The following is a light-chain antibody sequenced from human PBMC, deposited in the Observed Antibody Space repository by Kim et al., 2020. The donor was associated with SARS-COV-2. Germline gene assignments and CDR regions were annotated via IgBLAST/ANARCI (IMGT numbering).Light chain of an antibody. V-gene: IGKV1-39*01. CDR3: QQTYSSPPT. CDR2: TAS. CDR1: QSISSY. J-gene: IGKJ2*01. Sequence: SASVGDRVTITCRASQSISSYLNWYQHKPGKAPKLLIYTASSLQSGVPSRFSGSGSGTDFTLTISSLQPEDFAAYYCQQTYSSPPTFGQGTKLEIK.